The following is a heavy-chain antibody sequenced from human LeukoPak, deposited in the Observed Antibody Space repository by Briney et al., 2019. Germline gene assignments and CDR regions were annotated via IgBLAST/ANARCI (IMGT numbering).Heavy chain of an antibody. CDR1: GFTFSSYW. CDR2: IKQDGSGK. CDR3: ARYGGSNWFDP. J-gene: IGHJ5*02. D-gene: IGHD3-16*01. Sequence: GGSLRLSCAASGFTFSSYWMSWVRQAPGKGLEWVANIKQDGSGKYYVDSVKGRFTISRDNAKNSLYLQVNSLRAEDTAVYYCARYGGSNWFDPWGQGTLVTVSS. V-gene: IGHV3-7*05.